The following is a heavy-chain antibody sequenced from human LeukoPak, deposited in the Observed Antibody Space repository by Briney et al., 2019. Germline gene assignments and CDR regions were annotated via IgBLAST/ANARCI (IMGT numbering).Heavy chain of an antibody. CDR2: IWYDGSNK. Sequence: PGGSLRLSCAASGFTFSSYGMHWVRQAPGKGLEWAAVIWYDGSNKYYADSVKGRFTISRDNSKNTLYLQMNSLRAEDTAVYYCARSSGYPYDAFDIWGQGTMVTVSS. J-gene: IGHJ3*02. CDR1: GFTFSSYG. D-gene: IGHD3-22*01. CDR3: ARSSGYPYDAFDI. V-gene: IGHV3-33*01.